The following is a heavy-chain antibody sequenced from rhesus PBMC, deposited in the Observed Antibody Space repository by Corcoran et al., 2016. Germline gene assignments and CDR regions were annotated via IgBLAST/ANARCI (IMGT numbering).Heavy chain of an antibody. CDR3: ARSYGSSYWVDY. J-gene: IGHJ4*01. CDR2: FVGSSGNT. V-gene: IGHV4-165*02. Sequence: QVQLQESGPGLVKPSETLSLTCAVSGCSISGYYWNLIRQPPGQGLEWIGDFVGSSGNTYYNPSLKSRVTIPTDTSKNQFSRKLSSGTAADTAVYYCARSYGSSYWVDYWGQGVLVTVSS. CDR1: GCSISGYY. D-gene: IGHD4-29*01.